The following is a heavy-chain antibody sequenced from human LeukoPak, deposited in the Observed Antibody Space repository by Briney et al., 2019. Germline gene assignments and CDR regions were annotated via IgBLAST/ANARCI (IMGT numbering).Heavy chain of an antibody. Sequence: SETLSLTCSVSGDSISSSSSYWGWIRQPPGKGLEWIGRIYTSGSTNYNPSLKSRVTISVDTSKDQFSLKLSSVTAADTAVYYCARGPPHKAGGHFDYWGQGTLVTVSS. J-gene: IGHJ4*02. CDR1: GDSISSSSSY. CDR3: ARGPPHKAGGHFDY. D-gene: IGHD4-23*01. CDR2: IYTSGST. V-gene: IGHV4-39*07.